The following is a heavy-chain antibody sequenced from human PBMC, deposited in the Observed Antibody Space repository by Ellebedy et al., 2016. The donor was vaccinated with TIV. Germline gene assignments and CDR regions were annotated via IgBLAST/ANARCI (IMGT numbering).Heavy chain of an antibody. CDR1: GYTFSNFW. V-gene: IGHV5-51*01. Sequence: GESLKISCKASGYTFSNFWIGWVRQMPGKGLEWMAIIYPGDSDTRYSPSFQGQVTISADKSISTAYLQWSSLKASDTAMYYCASAKYYGSGTYAHNLDYWGQGTLVTVSS. CDR3: ASAKYYGSGTYAHNLDY. D-gene: IGHD3-10*01. J-gene: IGHJ4*02. CDR2: IYPGDSDT.